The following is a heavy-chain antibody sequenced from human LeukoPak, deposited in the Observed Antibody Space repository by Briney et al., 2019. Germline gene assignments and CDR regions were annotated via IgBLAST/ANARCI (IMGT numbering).Heavy chain of an antibody. CDR1: GFTFSNFW. J-gene: IGHJ4*02. CDR2: IKQDETEK. CDR3: AKARYYYDSSGSHFDY. D-gene: IGHD3-22*01. Sequence: GESLRLSCTASGFTFSNFWMGWVRQAPGKGLEWVANIKQDETEKFYLGSVKGRFTISRDNSKNTLYLQMNSLRAEDTAVYYCAKARYYYDSSGSHFDYWGQGTLVTVSS. V-gene: IGHV3-7*03.